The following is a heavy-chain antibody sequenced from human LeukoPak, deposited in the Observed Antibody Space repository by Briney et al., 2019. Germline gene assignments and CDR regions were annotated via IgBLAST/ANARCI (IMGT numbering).Heavy chain of an antibody. Sequence: SVKVSCKASGYTFSSYGISWVRQAPGQGLEWMGWISGNNGDTHYAQKFQGRVIMTTDTSTSTAYMEVRRLRSDDTDVYSCASDISVSNFDSWGQGTLVTVSS. V-gene: IGHV1-18*01. CDR3: ASDISVSNFDS. D-gene: IGHD5/OR15-5a*01. CDR1: GYTFSSYG. J-gene: IGHJ4*02. CDR2: ISGNNGDT.